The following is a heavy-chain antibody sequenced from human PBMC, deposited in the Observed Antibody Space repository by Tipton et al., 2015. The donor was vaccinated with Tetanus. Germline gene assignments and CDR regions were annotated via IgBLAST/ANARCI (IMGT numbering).Heavy chain of an antibody. CDR2: ISYDGSDT. D-gene: IGHD3-16*01. J-gene: IGHJ6*02. Sequence: SLRLSCAASGFTFSSYAMHWVRQAPGKGLEWVAVISYDGSDTYEVDSVKGRFTIFRDNSKNTLHLHLDSLRVEDTAIYYCARDQGPGGDTPKYYYGMDVWGQGTTVTVSS. V-gene: IGHV3-30*04. CDR1: GFTFSSYA. CDR3: ARDQGPGGDTPKYYYGMDV.